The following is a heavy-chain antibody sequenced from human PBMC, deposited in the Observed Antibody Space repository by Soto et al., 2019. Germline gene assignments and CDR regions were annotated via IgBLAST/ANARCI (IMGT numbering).Heavy chain of an antibody. CDR1: DYNFSDYY. Sequence: QVQLVQSAAEVKKPGASVKVSCKASDYNFSDYYIHWVRQAPGQGLEWLGWVSPKSGGTNYAQKFKGRVTMTRDTSSNTVYMDLSGLKSDDTAVFYCAREISGGGTLNWFDPWGQGTLVTVSS. J-gene: IGHJ5*02. CDR3: AREISGGGTLNWFDP. CDR2: VSPKSGGT. D-gene: IGHD2-8*02. V-gene: IGHV1-2*02.